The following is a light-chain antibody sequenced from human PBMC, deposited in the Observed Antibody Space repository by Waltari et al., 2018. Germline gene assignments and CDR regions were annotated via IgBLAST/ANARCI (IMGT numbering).Light chain of an antibody. V-gene: IGLV3-21*02. CDR1: DIASKS. CDR3: QVWDSGSHHVL. CDR2: DDT. Sequence: SYVLTQPPSVSVAPGQTARITCGGNDIASKSVHWNQQKPGQAPVVVVYDDTDRPSGIQGPFSGSNAGNTATLIISRVEAGDEADYYCQVWDSGSHHVLFGGGTKLTVL. J-gene: IGLJ2*01.